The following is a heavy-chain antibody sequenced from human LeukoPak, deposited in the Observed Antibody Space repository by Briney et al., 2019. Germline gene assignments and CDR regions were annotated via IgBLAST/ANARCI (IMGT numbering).Heavy chain of an antibody. V-gene: IGHV3-33*01. CDR1: GFTFSSYG. Sequence: GGSLRLSCAASGFTFSSYGMHWVRQAPGKGLEWVAVIWYDGSNKYYADSVKGRFTISRDNSKNTLYLQMNSLRAEDTAVYYCARDYDSSGYYYNLDYWGQGTRVTVSS. D-gene: IGHD3-22*01. CDR3: ARDYDSSGYYYNLDY. J-gene: IGHJ4*02. CDR2: IWYDGSNK.